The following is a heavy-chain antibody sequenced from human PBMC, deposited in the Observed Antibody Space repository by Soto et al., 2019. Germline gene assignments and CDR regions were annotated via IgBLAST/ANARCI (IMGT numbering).Heavy chain of an antibody. V-gene: IGHV1-2*02. CDR1: GYTFTAYL. J-gene: IGHJ6*02. CDR3: ATTSGHYSSAWQRLDV. Sequence: ASVKVSCKASGYTFTAYLVHWVRQAPGQGLEWMAWINPYNGATNYAQRFQDRVTLASDTPISTAYMEINKLTSDDAAVYYCATTSGHYSSAWQRLDVWGRGTTVTVSS. D-gene: IGHD6-19*01. CDR2: INPYNGAT.